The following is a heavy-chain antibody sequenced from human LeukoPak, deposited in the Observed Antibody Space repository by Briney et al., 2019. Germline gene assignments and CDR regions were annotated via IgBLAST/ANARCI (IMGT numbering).Heavy chain of an antibody. D-gene: IGHD4-17*01. Sequence: PGGSLRLSCAASGFTFSSYWMHWVRQAPGKGLVWVSRINSDGSSTSYADSVKGRFTISRDNAKNTLYLQMNSLRAEDTAVYYCARAPLAEYGDYSYFDYWGQGTLVTVSP. CDR2: INSDGSST. CDR1: GFTFSSYW. J-gene: IGHJ4*02. CDR3: ARAPLAEYGDYSYFDY. V-gene: IGHV3-74*01.